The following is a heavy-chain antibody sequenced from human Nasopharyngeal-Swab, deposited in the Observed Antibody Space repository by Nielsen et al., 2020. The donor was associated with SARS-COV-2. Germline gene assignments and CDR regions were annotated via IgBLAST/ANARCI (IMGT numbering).Heavy chain of an antibody. V-gene: IGHV3-23*01. CDR3: AKDRDSGDDSEEYYHYYGMDV. Sequence: GESLKISCAASGFTFSNFAMSWVRQAPGKGLERVSVISGDSDTTYYADSVRGRFTISRDNSKNTLNLQMNNLRAEDTAIYYCAKDRDSGDDSEEYYHYYGMDVWGQGAPVTVSS. CDR1: GFTFSNFA. CDR2: ISGDSDTT. J-gene: IGHJ6*02. D-gene: IGHD5-12*01.